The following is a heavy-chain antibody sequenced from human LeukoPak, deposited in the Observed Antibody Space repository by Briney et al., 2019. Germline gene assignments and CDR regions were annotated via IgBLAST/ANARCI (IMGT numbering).Heavy chain of an antibody. V-gene: IGHV4-59*01. J-gene: IGHJ4*02. Sequence: PSETLSLTCTVSGGPISSYYWSWIRQPPGKGLEWIGYIYYSGSTNQNPSLKSRVTISVDTSKNQFFLKLSSVTAADSAVYYCARGLQSYYFDSWGQGTLVTVSS. CDR1: GGPISSYY. CDR2: IYYSGST. CDR3: ARGLQSYYFDS. D-gene: IGHD2-21*01.